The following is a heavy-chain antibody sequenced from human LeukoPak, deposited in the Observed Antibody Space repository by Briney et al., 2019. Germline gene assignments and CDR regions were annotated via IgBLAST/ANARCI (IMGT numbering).Heavy chain of an antibody. Sequence: ASVKVSCKASGYTFTGYYMHWVRQAPGQGLEWMGRINPNSGGTNYAQKFQGRVTMTRDMSISTAYMELSRLRSDDTAVYYCARDPGGATTYFDYWGQGTLVTVSS. V-gene: IGHV1-2*06. CDR3: ARDPGGATTYFDY. CDR1: GYTFTGYY. J-gene: IGHJ4*02. D-gene: IGHD1-26*01. CDR2: INPNSGGT.